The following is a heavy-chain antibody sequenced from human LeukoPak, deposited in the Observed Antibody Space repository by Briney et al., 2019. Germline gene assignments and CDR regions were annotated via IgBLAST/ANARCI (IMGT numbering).Heavy chain of an antibody. D-gene: IGHD1-26*01. CDR2: IYYSGST. V-gene: IGHV4-61*01. CDR3: ARLTYSGTHYFDY. Sequence: SETLSLTCTVSGGSISSGNYYWSWIRQPPGKGLEWIGYIYYSGSTNYNPSLKSRVTISVDTSKNQFSLKLSSVTAADTAVYYCARLTYSGTHYFDYWGQGTLVTVSS. CDR1: GGSISSGNYY. J-gene: IGHJ4*02.